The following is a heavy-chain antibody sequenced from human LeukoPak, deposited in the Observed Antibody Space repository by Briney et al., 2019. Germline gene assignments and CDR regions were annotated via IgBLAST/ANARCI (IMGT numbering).Heavy chain of an antibody. D-gene: IGHD5-12*01. CDR1: GGSISSYY. CDR3: AFSGYSGYLNWFDP. Sequence: SETLSLTCTVSGGSISSYYWSWIRQRPGKGLEWIGTIYYTGSTSYNPSLKSRVTISVDTSKNQFSLRLSSVTAADTAVYYCAFSGYSGYLNWFDPWGQGTLVTVSS. V-gene: IGHV4-59*04. CDR2: IYYTGST. J-gene: IGHJ5*02.